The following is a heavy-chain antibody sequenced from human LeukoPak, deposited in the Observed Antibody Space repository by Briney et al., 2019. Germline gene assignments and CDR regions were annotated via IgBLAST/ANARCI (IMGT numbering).Heavy chain of an antibody. D-gene: IGHD5-18*01. J-gene: IGHJ4*02. V-gene: IGHV3-30*18. CDR1: GFTFSSYG. CDR3: AKDREGRGYNYGSYFDY. CDR2: ISYDGSEI. Sequence: GRSLRPSCAASGFTFSSYGMHWVRQAPRKGLEWVTSISYDGSEIYYADSVKVRFTISRDNSKNTLYLQMNGLRAEDTAVYYCAKDREGRGYNYGSYFDYWGQGTLVTVSA.